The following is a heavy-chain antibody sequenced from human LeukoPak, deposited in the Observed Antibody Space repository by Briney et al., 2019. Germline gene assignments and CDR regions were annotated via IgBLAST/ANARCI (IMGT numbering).Heavy chain of an antibody. CDR3: ADSGIVVVPAAMDAFDY. CDR2: ISEDGSNE. J-gene: IGHJ4*02. V-gene: IGHV3-30*04. Sequence: GRSLRLSCAASGFTFSSYVMHWVRQAPGKGRGWGAIISEDGSNEYYTDTVKGRFTISRDNSKNTLYLPMNSLRAEDTAVYYCADSGIVVVPAAMDAFDYWGQGTLVTVSS. D-gene: IGHD2-2*01. CDR1: GFTFSSYV.